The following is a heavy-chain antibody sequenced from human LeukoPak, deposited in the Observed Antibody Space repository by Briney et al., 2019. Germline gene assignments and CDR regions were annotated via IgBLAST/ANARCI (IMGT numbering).Heavy chain of an antibody. D-gene: IGHD2-2*01. J-gene: IGHJ6*02. CDR2: ISGSGGST. V-gene: IGHV3-23*01. CDR1: GFTFSSYA. Sequence: GGSLRLSCAASGFTFSSYAMSWVRQAPGKGLEWVSAISGSGGSTYYADSVKGRFTISRDNSKNTLYLQMNSLRAEDTAVYYCAKSAAPAVPAALGGMDVWGQGTTVTVSS. CDR3: AKSAAPAVPAALGGMDV.